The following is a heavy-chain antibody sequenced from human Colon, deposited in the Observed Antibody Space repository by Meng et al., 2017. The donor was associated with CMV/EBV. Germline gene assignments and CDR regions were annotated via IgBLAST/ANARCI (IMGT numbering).Heavy chain of an antibody. CDR2: IYSGGST. CDR3: AAQRRAGFDS. Sequence: EVQLVEPGGGLIQPGGSLRLCCTASGFTVSSHYMSWVRQAPGKGLEWVSVIYSGGSTYYADSVKGRFTISGDNAENTLYLQMDSLRVDDTAVYYCAAQRRAGFDSWGQGTLVTVSS. V-gene: IGHV3-53*01. CDR1: GFTVSSHY. J-gene: IGHJ5*01. D-gene: IGHD5-24*01.